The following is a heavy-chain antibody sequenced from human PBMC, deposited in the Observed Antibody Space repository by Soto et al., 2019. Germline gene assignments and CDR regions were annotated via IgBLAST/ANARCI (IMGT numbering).Heavy chain of an antibody. V-gene: IGHV4-34*01. CDR1: GGSFSGYY. Sequence: QVQLQQWGAGLLKPSETLSLTCAVYGGSFSGYYWSWIRQPPGKGLEWIGEINHSGSTNYNPSLKSRGTISVDTSKNQFSRKLSSVTAADTAVYYCARTVVVAAKVYYYMDVWGKGTTVTVSS. J-gene: IGHJ6*03. CDR2: INHSGST. D-gene: IGHD2-15*01. CDR3: ARTVVVAAKVYYYMDV.